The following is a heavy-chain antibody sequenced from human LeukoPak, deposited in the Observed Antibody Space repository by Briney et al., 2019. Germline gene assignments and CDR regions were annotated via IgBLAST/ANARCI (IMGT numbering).Heavy chain of an antibody. V-gene: IGHV3-48*02. Sequence: GGSLRLSCAASGFTFRDAAMTWVRQAPGKGLEWVALSSTTTSTLYYADSVKGRFTISRDNAKNSLYLQMISMRDEDTAVYYCARQIIHRGFDYWGQGALVTVSS. CDR1: GFTFRDAA. D-gene: IGHD3-10*01. J-gene: IGHJ4*02. CDR3: ARQIIHRGFDY. CDR2: SSTTTSTL.